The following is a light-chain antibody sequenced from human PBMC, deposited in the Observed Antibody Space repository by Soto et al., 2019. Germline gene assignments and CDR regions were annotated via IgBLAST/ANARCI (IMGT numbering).Light chain of an antibody. Sequence: QSVLTQPASVSGSPGQSITLSCTGTSSDVGGYDYVSWYQQHPGKAPKLMIYEVTNRPSGVSNRFSGSRSGNTASLTISGLLAEDEADYYCSSYTSRTSLSVVFGAGTKVTVL. CDR1: SSDVGGYDY. CDR3: SSYTSRTSLSVV. J-gene: IGLJ1*01. CDR2: EVT. V-gene: IGLV2-14*01.